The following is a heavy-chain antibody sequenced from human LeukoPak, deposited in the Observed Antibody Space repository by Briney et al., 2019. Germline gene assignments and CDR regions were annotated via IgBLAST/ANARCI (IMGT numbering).Heavy chain of an antibody. D-gene: IGHD3-22*01. Sequence: GGSLRLSCAASGFTFSSYEMDWVRQAPGKGLEWVSYISSGGSTIYYADSVKGRFTISRDNAKNSLYLQMNSLRAEDTAVYYCARENSGGYYPHYHYYGMDVWGQGTTVTVSS. V-gene: IGHV3-48*03. J-gene: IGHJ6*02. CDR3: ARENSGGYYPHYHYYGMDV. CDR2: ISSGGSTI. CDR1: GFTFSSYE.